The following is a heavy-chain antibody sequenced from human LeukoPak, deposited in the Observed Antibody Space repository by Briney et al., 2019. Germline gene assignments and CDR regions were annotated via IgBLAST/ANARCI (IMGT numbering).Heavy chain of an antibody. Sequence: GGSLRLSCAAFGFTFDDYAMHWVRQAPGKGLEWVSGISWNSGSIGYADSVKGRFTISRDNSKNTLYLQMNSLRAEDTAVYYCARGRSGYYFDYWGQGTLVTVSS. CDR3: ARGRSGYYFDY. CDR1: GFTFDDYA. CDR2: ISWNSGSI. D-gene: IGHD3-10*01. V-gene: IGHV3-9*01. J-gene: IGHJ4*02.